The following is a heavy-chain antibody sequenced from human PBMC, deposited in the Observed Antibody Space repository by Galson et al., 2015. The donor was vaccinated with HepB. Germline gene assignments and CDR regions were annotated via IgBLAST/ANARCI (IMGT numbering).Heavy chain of an antibody. D-gene: IGHD6-13*01. CDR2: INSDGSST. CDR3: ARDPGSSWLKDSVYYGMDV. J-gene: IGHJ6*02. V-gene: IGHV3-74*01. CDR1: GSTFSSYW. Sequence: SLRLSCAASGSTFSSYWMHWVRHAPGKGLVWVSRINSDGSSTSYADSVKGRFTISRDNAKNTLYLQMNSLRAEDTAVYYCARDPGSSWLKDSVYYGMDVWGQGTTVTVSS.